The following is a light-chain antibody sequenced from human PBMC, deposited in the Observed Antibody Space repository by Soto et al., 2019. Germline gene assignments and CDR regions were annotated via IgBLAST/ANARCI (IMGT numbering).Light chain of an antibody. J-gene: IGKJ1*01. Sequence: EIVLTQSPATLSSFPGHRVTLSCRASQYINTRLAWYQHRPGQAPRLLIYQTSIRAAGIPARFSASGSGTDFTLTISDVQPEDFALYYCHQRQSWPRTFGQGTKMDI. V-gene: IGKV3-11*01. CDR2: QTS. CDR1: QYINTR. CDR3: HQRQSWPRT.